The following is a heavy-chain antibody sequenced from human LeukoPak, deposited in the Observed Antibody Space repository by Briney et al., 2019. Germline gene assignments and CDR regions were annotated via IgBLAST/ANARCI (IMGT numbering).Heavy chain of an antibody. J-gene: IGHJ4*02. CDR2: IYTDGNT. CDR3: ARDAGYDSSGYEY. V-gene: IGHV3-66*01. D-gene: IGHD3-22*01. CDR1: GLTVSDNY. Sequence: GGSLRLSCAASGLTVSDNYMSWVRQAPGKGLGRVSVIYTDGNTYYADSVKGRIIISRDNSKNMVYLQMNSLRADDTAVYYCARDAGYDSSGYEYWGQGTLVTVSS.